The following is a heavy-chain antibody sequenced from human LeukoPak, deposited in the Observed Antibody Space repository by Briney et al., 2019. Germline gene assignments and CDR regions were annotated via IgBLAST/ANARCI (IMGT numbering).Heavy chain of an antibody. V-gene: IGHV4-4*02. Sequence: SETLSLTCAVSGGSISSSNWWSWVRQPPGKGLEWIGEIHHSGSTNYNPSLKSRVTISVDKSKNQFSLKLSSVTAADTAVYYCARDFQQWPYFDLWGRGTLVTVSS. CDR3: ARDFQQWPYFDL. CDR1: GGSISSSNW. J-gene: IGHJ2*01. D-gene: IGHD6-19*01. CDR2: IHHSGST.